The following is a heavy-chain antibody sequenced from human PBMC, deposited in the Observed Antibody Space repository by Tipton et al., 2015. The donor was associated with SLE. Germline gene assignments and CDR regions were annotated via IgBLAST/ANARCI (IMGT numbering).Heavy chain of an antibody. CDR1: GGSISSSSYY. Sequence: TLSLTCTVSGGSISSSSYYWGWIRQPPGKGLEWIGSIYYSGSTYYNPSLKSRVTISVDTSKNQFSLKLSSVTAADTAVYYCARGHYYYGSGSYLNWFDPWSQGPLVTVSS. V-gene: IGHV4-39*07. CDR3: ARGHYYYGSGSYLNWFDP. CDR2: IYYSGST. D-gene: IGHD3-10*01. J-gene: IGHJ5*02.